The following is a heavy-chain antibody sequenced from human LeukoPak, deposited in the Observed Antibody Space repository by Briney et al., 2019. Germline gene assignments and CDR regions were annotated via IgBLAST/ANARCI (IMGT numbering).Heavy chain of an antibody. CDR1: GFTFSSYS. Sequence: GGSLRLSCAASGFTFSSYSMNWVRQAPGKGLEWVSSISSSSYIYYADSVKGRFTISRDNAKNSPYLQMNSLRAEDTAVYYCARDHDRYDSSGYPYWGQGTLVTVSS. V-gene: IGHV3-21*01. J-gene: IGHJ4*02. CDR3: ARDHDRYDSSGYPY. CDR2: ISSSSYI. D-gene: IGHD3-22*01.